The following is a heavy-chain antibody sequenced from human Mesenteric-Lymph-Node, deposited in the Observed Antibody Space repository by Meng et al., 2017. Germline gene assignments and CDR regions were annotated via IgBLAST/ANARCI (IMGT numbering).Heavy chain of an antibody. D-gene: IGHD4-11*01. Sequence: QLQLQQWGAGLLKPSETLSLTCAVYGGSFSGYYWSWIRQPPGKGLEWIGEINHSGSTNYNPSLKSRVTISVDTSKNQFSLKLSSVTAADTAVYYCATHNDDYSLDYWGQGTLVTVSS. CDR1: GGSFSGYY. J-gene: IGHJ4*02. CDR2: INHSGST. CDR3: ATHNDDYSLDY. V-gene: IGHV4-34*01.